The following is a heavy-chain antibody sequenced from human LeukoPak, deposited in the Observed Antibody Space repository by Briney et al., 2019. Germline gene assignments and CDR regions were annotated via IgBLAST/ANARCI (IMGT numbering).Heavy chain of an antibody. CDR2: IIPIFGTA. D-gene: IGHD5-18*01. V-gene: IGHV1-69*01. CDR3: ARDTAMVAGNFDY. CDR1: GYSFISYW. Sequence: KISCKGSGYSFISYWISWVRQAPGQGLEWMGGIIPIFGTANYAQKFQGRVTITADESTSTAYMELSSLRSEDTAVYYCARDTAMVAGNFDYWGQGTLVTVSS. J-gene: IGHJ4*02.